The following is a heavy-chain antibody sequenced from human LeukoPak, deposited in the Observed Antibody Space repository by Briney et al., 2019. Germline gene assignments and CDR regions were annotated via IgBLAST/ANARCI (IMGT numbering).Heavy chain of an antibody. CDR3: AKGGWGTVLDY. J-gene: IGHJ4*02. CDR1: GFTFSNYA. V-gene: IGHV3-23*01. D-gene: IGHD3-16*01. Sequence: GGSLRLSCAASGFTFSNYAMPWVRQAPGKGLEWVSTISGSGDSTYYSDSVKGRFTISRDNPENTLYLQLNSLRAEDTAVYYCAKGGWGTVLDYWGQGTLVTVSP. CDR2: ISGSGDST.